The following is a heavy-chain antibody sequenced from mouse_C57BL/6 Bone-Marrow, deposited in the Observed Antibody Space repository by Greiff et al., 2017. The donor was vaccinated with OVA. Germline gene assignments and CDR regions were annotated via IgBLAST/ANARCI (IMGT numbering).Heavy chain of an antibody. CDR2: INPYNGGT. Sequence: VQLQQSGPVLVKPGASVKMSCKASGYTFTDYYMNWVKQSHGKSLEWIGVINPYNGGTSYNQKFKGKATLTVDKSSSTAYMELNSLTSEDSAVYYCARRGPSGYFDYWGQGTTLTVSS. J-gene: IGHJ2*01. V-gene: IGHV1-19*01. CDR3: ARRGPSGYFDY. D-gene: IGHD2-10*02. CDR1: GYTFTDYY.